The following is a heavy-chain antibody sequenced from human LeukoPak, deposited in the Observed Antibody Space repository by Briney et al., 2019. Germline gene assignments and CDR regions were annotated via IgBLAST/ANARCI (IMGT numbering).Heavy chain of an antibody. V-gene: IGHV4-59*11. Sequence: PSETLSLTCSVSGGSIKSHYYTWIRQSPGKGLEWIGYVYYSGTTSYNPSLESRVSISDDTSKNQVFLWLTSVTAADTAVYYCATSLYGDYEADYWGPGILVTVSS. J-gene: IGHJ4*02. CDR1: GGSIKSHY. CDR3: ATSLYGDYEADY. CDR2: VYYSGTT. D-gene: IGHD5-12*01.